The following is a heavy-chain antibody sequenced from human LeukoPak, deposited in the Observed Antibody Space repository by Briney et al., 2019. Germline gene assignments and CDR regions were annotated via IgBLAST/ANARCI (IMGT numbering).Heavy chain of an antibody. CDR2: ISSSSSYI. Sequence: GGSLRLSCAASGFTFSSYSMNWVRQAPGKGLEWVSSISSSSSYIYYADSVKGRFTISRDNAKKSLYLQMNSLRAEDTAVYYCARDGSSTSFNDAFDIWGQGTMVTVSS. V-gene: IGHV3-21*01. J-gene: IGHJ3*02. CDR1: GFTFSSYS. D-gene: IGHD2-2*01. CDR3: ARDGSSTSFNDAFDI.